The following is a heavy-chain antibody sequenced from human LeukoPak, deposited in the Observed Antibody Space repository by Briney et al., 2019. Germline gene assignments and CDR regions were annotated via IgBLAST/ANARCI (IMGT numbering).Heavy chain of an antibody. Sequence: GGSLRLSCAASGVTVSSNYISWVRQAPGKGLGWVLGIYSGGGTSTAASVKGRFTISRENSTNTRSLEMDSLRAEDTAVYYCARDRADPYSGSYYDALDIWGEGTMVTVS. V-gene: IGHV3-66*02. CDR1: GVTVSSNY. CDR2: IYSGGGT. CDR3: ARDRADPYSGSYYDALDI. J-gene: IGHJ3*02. D-gene: IGHD1-26*01.